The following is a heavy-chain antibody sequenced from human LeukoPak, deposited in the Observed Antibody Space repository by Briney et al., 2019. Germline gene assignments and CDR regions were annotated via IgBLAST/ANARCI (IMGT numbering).Heavy chain of an antibody. CDR3: ARVSGRQGAYFDY. CDR1: GYTFTGYY. CDR2: INPNSGGT. J-gene: IGHJ4*02. D-gene: IGHD1-26*01. V-gene: IGHV1-2*02. Sequence: ASVKVSCKASGYTFTGYYMHWVRQAPGQGLEWMGWINPNSGGTNYAQKFQGRVTMTRDTSISTAYMELGRLRSDDTAVYYCARVSGRQGAYFDYWGQGTLVTVSS.